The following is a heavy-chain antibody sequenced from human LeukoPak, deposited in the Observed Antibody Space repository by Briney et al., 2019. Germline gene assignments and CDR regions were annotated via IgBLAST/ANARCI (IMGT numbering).Heavy chain of an antibody. CDR1: GYTFTGYY. CDR3: ARDFVHYDTVNNWFDP. Sequence: ALVTVSCKASGYTFTGYYMHWVRQAPGQGLEWMGWINPNSGDTNYAQKCQGRVTMTRDTSISTAYMELSRLRSDDTAVYYCARDFVHYDTVNNWFDPWGQGTLVTVSS. V-gene: IGHV1-2*02. CDR2: INPNSGDT. D-gene: IGHD3-9*01. J-gene: IGHJ5*02.